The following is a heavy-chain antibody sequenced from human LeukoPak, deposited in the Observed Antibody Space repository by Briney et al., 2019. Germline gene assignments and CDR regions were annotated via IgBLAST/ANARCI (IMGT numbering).Heavy chain of an antibody. CDR1: GFTFSSYA. CDR3: AKVFSIVGATTFDY. Sequence: GGSLRLSCAASGFTFSSYAMSWVRQAPGQGLEWVSAISGSGGSTYYADSVKGRFTISRDNSKNTLYLQMNSLRAEDTAVYYCAKVFSIVGATTFDYWGQGTLVTVSS. D-gene: IGHD1-26*01. CDR2: ISGSGGST. J-gene: IGHJ4*02. V-gene: IGHV3-23*01.